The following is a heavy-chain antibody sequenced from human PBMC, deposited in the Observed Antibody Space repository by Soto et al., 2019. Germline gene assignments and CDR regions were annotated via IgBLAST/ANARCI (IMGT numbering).Heavy chain of an antibody. V-gene: IGHV3-30*19. CDR3: ARDWLGHYFDY. D-gene: IGHD6-19*01. CDR1: GFTFSAFG. Sequence: QVHLVESGGDVVQPGKSLRLSCAASGFTFSAFGMHWVRQAPGMGLEWVAGIHVAMIYNYADSVKGRFTISRDNTKNTVHLQMDSLSAEDTAVYFCARDWLGHYFDYWGQGTLVTVSA. CDR2: IHVAMIY. J-gene: IGHJ4*02.